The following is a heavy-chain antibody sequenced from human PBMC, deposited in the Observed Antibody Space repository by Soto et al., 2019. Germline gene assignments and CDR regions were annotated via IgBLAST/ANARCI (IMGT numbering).Heavy chain of an antibody. CDR2: IYYSGTT. J-gene: IGHJ5*02. CDR3: ARDRPIRDSGSPSFDP. V-gene: IGHV4-28*03. Sequence: PSETLSLTCAVSGYSISSSNWWGWIRQPPGKGLEWIGYIYYSGTTYYNPSLKSRVTMSVDTSKNQFSLKLTSVTAVDTAVYYCARDRPIRDSGSPSFDPWGQGIQVT. CDR1: GYSISSSNW. D-gene: IGHD3-10*01.